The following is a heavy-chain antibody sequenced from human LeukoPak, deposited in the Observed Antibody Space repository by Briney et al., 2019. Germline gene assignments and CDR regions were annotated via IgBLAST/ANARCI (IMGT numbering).Heavy chain of an antibody. D-gene: IGHD3-10*01. CDR3: AREIPPMFRGVKKDTWFAP. CDR2: INTNTGNP. Sequence: ASVKVSCKASGYTFTSYAMNWVRQAPGQGLEWMGWINTNTGNPTYAQGFTGRFVFSLDTSVSRAYLQISSLKAEDTAVYYCAREIPPMFRGVKKDTWFAPWGQGTLVTVSS. J-gene: IGHJ5*02. CDR1: GYTFTSYA. V-gene: IGHV7-4-1*02.